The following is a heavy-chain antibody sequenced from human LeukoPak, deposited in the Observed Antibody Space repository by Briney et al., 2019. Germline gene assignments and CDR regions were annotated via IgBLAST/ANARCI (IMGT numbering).Heavy chain of an antibody. CDR2: IRYDGSNK. V-gene: IGHV3-30*02. Sequence: PGGSLRLSCGASGFTFSSYGMHWVRQAPGKGLEWVAFIRYDGSNKYYADSVKGRFTISRDNSKNTLYLQMNSLRAEDTAVYYCAKDISSEYYFDYWGQGTLVTVSS. CDR1: GFTFSSYG. J-gene: IGHJ4*02. CDR3: AKDISSEYYFDY. D-gene: IGHD6-13*01.